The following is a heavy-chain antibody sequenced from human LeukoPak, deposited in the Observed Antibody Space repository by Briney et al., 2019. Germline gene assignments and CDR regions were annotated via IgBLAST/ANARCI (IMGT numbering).Heavy chain of an antibody. CDR1: GYTFTSYY. D-gene: IGHD2-2*01. CDR3: AREIDIVVVPAAIPRHYYYGMDV. CDR2: INPSGGST. V-gene: IGHV1-46*01. Sequence: GASVKVSCKASGYTFTSYYMHWVRQAPGQGLEWMGIINPSGGSTSYAQKFQGRVTMTRDTSTSTVYMELSSLRSEDTAVYYCAREIDIVVVPAAIPRHYYYGMDVWGQGTTVTVSS. J-gene: IGHJ6*02.